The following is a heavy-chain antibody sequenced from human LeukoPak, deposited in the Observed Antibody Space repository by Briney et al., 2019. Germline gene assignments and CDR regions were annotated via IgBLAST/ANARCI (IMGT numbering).Heavy chain of an antibody. V-gene: IGHV1-2*02. J-gene: IGHJ4*02. D-gene: IGHD3-3*01. Sequence: ASVKVSCKASGYTFTGYYMHWVRQAPGQGLEWMGWINPNSGGTNYAQKFQGRVTMTRDTSISTAYMELSRLRSDDTAVYYCARKPVDEYYDLLLNSYYFDYGGQGTLVTVSS. CDR2: INPNSGGT. CDR1: GYTFTGYY. CDR3: ARKPVDEYYDLLLNSYYFDY.